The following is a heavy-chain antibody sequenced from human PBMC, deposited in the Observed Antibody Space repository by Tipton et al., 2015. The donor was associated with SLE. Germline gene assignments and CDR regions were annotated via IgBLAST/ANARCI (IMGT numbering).Heavy chain of an antibody. CDR1: GFTFSAYW. CDR2: IKQDGSEK. D-gene: IGHD2/OR15-2a*01. CDR3: ARDPEGNRGWDFDF. Sequence: SLRLSCAASGFTFSAYWMSWVRQAPGKGLEWVANIKQDGSEKYYVDSVKGRFTISRDNAKNSMWLQMNSLRDEDTAVYFCARDPEGNRGWDFDFWGQGTLVTVSS. J-gene: IGHJ4*02. V-gene: IGHV3-7*01.